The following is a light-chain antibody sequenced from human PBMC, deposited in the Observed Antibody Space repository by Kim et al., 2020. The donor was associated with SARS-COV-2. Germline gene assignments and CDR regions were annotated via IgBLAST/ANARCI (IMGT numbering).Light chain of an antibody. CDR1: QSISSW. V-gene: IGKV1-5*01. CDR2: DAS. CDR3: QQYSSSSPWT. Sequence: SVGDRVTITCRASQSISSWLAWYQQKPGEAPNLLIYDASSLGSGVPSRVSGSGSGTEFTLTISSLQPDDFATYYCQQYSSSSPWTFGQGTKVDIK. J-gene: IGKJ1*01.